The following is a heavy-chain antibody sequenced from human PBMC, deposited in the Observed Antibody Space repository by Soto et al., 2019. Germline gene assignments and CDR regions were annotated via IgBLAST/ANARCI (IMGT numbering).Heavy chain of an antibody. CDR1: GGSISSGGYY. Sequence: SETLSLTCTVSGGSISSGGYYWSWIRQHPGKGLEWIGSIYYSGSTHYNPSLKSRVTMSVDTSTNQFSLKLNSVTAADTAVYYCKRHEGGAAADRPLDYWGQGTLVTVSS. D-gene: IGHD6-13*01. V-gene: IGHV4-39*01. CDR2: IYYSGST. J-gene: IGHJ4*02. CDR3: KRHEGGAAADRPLDY.